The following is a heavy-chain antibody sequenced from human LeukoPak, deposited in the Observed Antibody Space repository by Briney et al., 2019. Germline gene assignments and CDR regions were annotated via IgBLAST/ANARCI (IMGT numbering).Heavy chain of an antibody. CDR1: GYTFTTYG. CDR2: INTYNGNT. J-gene: IGHJ4*02. CDR3: ARDTMGTDY. V-gene: IGHV1-18*01. Sequence: ASVKVSCKASGYTFTTYGISLVRQAPGQGLEWMGWINTYNGNTNYAQKLQGRVTMTTDTSTSTAYMDLRSLRSDDTAVYYCARDTMGTDYWGQGTLVTVSS. D-gene: IGHD3-3*01.